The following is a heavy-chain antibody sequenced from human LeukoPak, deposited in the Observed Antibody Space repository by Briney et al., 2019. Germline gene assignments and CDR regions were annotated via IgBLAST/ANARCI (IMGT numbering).Heavy chain of an antibody. CDR1: GFTFDDYA. CDR2: ISWNSGSI. CDR3: AKDIGFGSSSYDAFDI. Sequence: SLRLSCAASGFTFDDYAMHWVRQAPGKGLEGVSGISWNSGSIVYADSVKGRFTISRDNAKNSLYLQMNSLRAEDTALYYCAKDIGFGSSSYDAFDIWGQGTMVTVSS. D-gene: IGHD6-13*01. J-gene: IGHJ3*02. V-gene: IGHV3-9*01.